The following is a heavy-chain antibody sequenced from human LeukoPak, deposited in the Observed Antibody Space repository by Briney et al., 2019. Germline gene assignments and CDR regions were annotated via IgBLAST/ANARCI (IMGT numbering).Heavy chain of an antibody. CDR3: ARSQXXAGGXXFDP. J-gene: IGHJ5*02. D-gene: IGHD1-14*01. Sequence: SETLSLTCTVSGGSISSYYWSWIRQPPGKGLEWIGYIYYSGSTNYNPSLKSRVTISVDTSKNQFSLKLSSVTAADTAVYYCARSQXXAGGXXFDPXGQGTLVTVSS. CDR2: IYYSGST. CDR1: GGSISSYY. V-gene: IGHV4-59*01.